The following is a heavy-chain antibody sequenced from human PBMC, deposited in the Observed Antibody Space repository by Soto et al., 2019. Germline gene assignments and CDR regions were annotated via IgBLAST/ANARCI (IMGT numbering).Heavy chain of an antibody. V-gene: IGHV3-23*01. CDR1: VFTFSSYA. D-gene: IGHD6-19*01. J-gene: IGHJ4*02. Sequence: PGWSLRLSCASSVFTFSSYAMRWVRQAPGKGLEWVSAISGSGGSTYYADSVKGRFTISRDNSKNTLYLQMNSLRAEDTAVYYCAKDIRAIAVSAFDYWGQGTLVTVSS. CDR2: ISGSGGST. CDR3: AKDIRAIAVSAFDY.